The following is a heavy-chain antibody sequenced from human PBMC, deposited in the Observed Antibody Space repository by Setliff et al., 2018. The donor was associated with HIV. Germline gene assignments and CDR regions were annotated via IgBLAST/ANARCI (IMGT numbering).Heavy chain of an antibody. CDR3: ARIRAGALLNAFDI. CDR1: GYTFTNFA. Sequence: ASVKVSCKASGYTFTNFAISWVRQAPGQGLEWMGWISAYSDNTYYAQSLQGRVTMTTDTTSSTSYMELRSLRSDDTAMYYCARIRAGALLNAFDIWGQGTMVTVS. V-gene: IGHV1-18*01. J-gene: IGHJ3*02. D-gene: IGHD1-26*01. CDR2: ISAYSDNT.